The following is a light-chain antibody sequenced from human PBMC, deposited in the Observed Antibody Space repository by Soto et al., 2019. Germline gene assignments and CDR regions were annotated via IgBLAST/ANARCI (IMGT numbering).Light chain of an antibody. CDR3: NSYTAFNTRV. CDR2: EVS. V-gene: IGLV2-14*01. Sequence: QSALTQPASVSGSPGQSITISCTGTSSDVGGYNYVSWYQQRPGKAPKLLIYEVSDRPPGVSDRFSGSKSDNTASLTISRIQSEDEADYYCNSYTAFNTRVFGTGPKLTVL. CDR1: SSDVGGYNY. J-gene: IGLJ1*01.